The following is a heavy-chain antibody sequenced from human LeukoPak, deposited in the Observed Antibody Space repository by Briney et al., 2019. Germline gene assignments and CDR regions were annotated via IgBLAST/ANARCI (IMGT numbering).Heavy chain of an antibody. CDR3: ARRPGWHFDF. J-gene: IGHJ4*02. V-gene: IGHV3-20*04. CDR2: INWNGAST. Sequence: GGSLRLSCAASGFTFDDYGMSWVRQAQGKWLEWVSDINWNGASTGYADSVKGRFTISRDSAKNSLYLQMNSLRAEDTALYYCARRPGWHFDFWGQGTLVTVSS. D-gene: IGHD6-19*01. CDR1: GFTFDDYG.